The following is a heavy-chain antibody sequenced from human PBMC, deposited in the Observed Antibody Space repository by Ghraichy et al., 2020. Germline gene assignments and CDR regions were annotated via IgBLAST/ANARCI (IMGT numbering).Heavy chain of an antibody. Sequence: GGSLRLSCAVSGFTFSSYWMHLVRQAPGRGLEWVSRINGDGSSKSYVASVRGRFTVSRDNAKKTVYLQMNSLRDEDTAVYYCARDPYGRDRFQCYLDGWGQGTLVIVSS. D-gene: IGHD3-16*02. CDR2: INGDGSSK. J-gene: IGHJ4*02. V-gene: IGHV3-74*01. CDR3: ARDPYGRDRFQCYLDG. CDR1: GFTFSSYW.